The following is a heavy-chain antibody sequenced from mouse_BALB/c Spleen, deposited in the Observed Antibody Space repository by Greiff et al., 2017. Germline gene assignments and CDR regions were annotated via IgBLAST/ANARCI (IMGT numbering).Heavy chain of an antibody. J-gene: IGHJ4*01. CDR1: GYSFTGYY. Sequence: LVKTGASVKISCKASGYSFTGYYMHWVKQSHGKSLEWIGYISCYNGATSYNQKFKGKATFTVDTSSSTAYMQFNSLTSEDSAVYYCARDRYDHYYAMDYWGQGTSVTVSS. D-gene: IGHD2-14*01. CDR3: ARDRYDHYYAMDY. CDR2: ISCYNGAT. V-gene: IGHV1S34*01.